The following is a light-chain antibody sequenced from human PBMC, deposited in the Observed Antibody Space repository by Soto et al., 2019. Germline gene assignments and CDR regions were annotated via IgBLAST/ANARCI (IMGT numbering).Light chain of an antibody. CDR1: QSISTW. CDR2: KAS. V-gene: IGKV1-5*03. CDR3: QQSNSYWT. Sequence: DIQMTQSPSTLSASVGDRVTITCRAGQSISTWLAWYQQKPGKAPKLLIYKASSLESGVPSRFSGSGSGTEFTLTICSLQPDDFATYYCQQSNSYWTFGKGPQVEIK. J-gene: IGKJ1*01.